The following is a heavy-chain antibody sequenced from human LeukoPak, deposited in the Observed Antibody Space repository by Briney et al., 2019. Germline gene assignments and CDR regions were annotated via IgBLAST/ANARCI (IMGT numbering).Heavy chain of an antibody. J-gene: IGHJ4*02. V-gene: IGHV4-59*01. Sequence: PSETLSLTCTVSDGSISSYYWSWIRQPPGKGLEWIGYIYYSGSTNYNPSLKSRVTISVDTSKNQFSLKLSSVTAADTAVYYCARGRIFYGDYEIFDYWGQGTLVTVSS. D-gene: IGHD4-17*01. CDR3: ARGRIFYGDYEIFDY. CDR2: IYYSGST. CDR1: DGSISSYY.